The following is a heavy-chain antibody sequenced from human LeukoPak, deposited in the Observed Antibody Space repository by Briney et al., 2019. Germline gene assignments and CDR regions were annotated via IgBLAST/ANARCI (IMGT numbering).Heavy chain of an antibody. D-gene: IGHD3-10*01. CDR1: GFTFSSYW. J-gene: IGHJ5*02. CDR2: IKQDGSEK. CDR3: ARDYVLLWFGELHNWFDP. Sequence: GGSLXXXXAASGFTFSSYWMSWVRQAPGKGLXWVANIKQDGSEKYYVDSVKGRFTISRDNAKNSLYLQMNSLRAEDTAVYYCARDYVLLWFGELHNWFDPWGQGTLVTVSS. V-gene: IGHV3-7*01.